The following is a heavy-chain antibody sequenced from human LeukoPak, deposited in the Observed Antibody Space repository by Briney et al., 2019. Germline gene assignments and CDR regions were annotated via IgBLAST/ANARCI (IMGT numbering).Heavy chain of an antibody. J-gene: IGHJ4*02. V-gene: IGHV3-48*03. Sequence: GGSLRLSCAASGFTFSSYEMNWVRQAPGKGLEWVSYISSSGSTIYYADSVKGRFTISRDNAKNSLYLQMNSLRAEDTAVYFCARGEYGSGSYHIDYWGQGTLVTVSS. CDR3: ARGEYGSGSYHIDY. CDR2: ISSSGSTI. D-gene: IGHD3-10*01. CDR1: GFTFSSYE.